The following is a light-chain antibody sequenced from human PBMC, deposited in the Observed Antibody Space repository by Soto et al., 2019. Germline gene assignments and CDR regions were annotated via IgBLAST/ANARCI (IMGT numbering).Light chain of an antibody. V-gene: IGKV3-11*01. CDR2: DAS. Sequence: EIVLTQSPGTLSLSPGQRATLACRASQSVSNRYLAWYQQKPGQAPRLLIYDASNRATGIPARFSGSGSGTDFTLTISSLEPEDFAVYYCQQRSNWPPITFGQGTRLEIK. CDR3: QQRSNWPPIT. CDR1: QSVSNRY. J-gene: IGKJ5*01.